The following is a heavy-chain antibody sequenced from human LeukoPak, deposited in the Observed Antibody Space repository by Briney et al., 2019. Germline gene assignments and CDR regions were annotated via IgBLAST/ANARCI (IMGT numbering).Heavy chain of an antibody. V-gene: IGHV3-7*01. D-gene: IGHD6-19*01. J-gene: IGHJ4*02. Sequence: GGSLRLSCAASGFIFSSYGMSWVRQAPGKGLEWVANIKRDGREKNYVDSVKGRFSISRDNVKNSLHLQMNSLRAEDTAVYYCARVCVSGWTECMDYWGQGTLVTVSS. CDR3: ARVCVSGWTECMDY. CDR2: IKRDGREK. CDR1: GFIFSSYG.